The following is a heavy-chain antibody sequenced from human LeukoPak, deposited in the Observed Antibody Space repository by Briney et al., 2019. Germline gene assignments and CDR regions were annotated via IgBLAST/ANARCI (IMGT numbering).Heavy chain of an antibody. D-gene: IGHD5-18*01. J-gene: IGHJ4*02. Sequence: PGRSLRLSCAASGFTFSSYAMHWVRQAPGKGLEWVAVISYDGSNKYYADSVKGRFTISRDNSKNTLYLQMNSMRAEDTAVYYCARDPEGSYGLTFDHWGQGTLVTVSS. CDR2: ISYDGSNK. CDR1: GFTFSSYA. CDR3: ARDPEGSYGLTFDH. V-gene: IGHV3-30-3*01.